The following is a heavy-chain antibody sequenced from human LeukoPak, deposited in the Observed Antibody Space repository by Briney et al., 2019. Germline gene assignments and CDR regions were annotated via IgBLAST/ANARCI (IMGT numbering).Heavy chain of an antibody. V-gene: IGHV3-53*01. D-gene: IGHD3-10*01. J-gene: IGHJ4*02. Sequence: GGSLRLSCAASGFTVSSNYMSWVRQAPGKGLEWVSVIYSGGSTYYADSVKGRFTISRDNSKNTLYLQMNSLRAEDTAVYYCARGSEGLIGSFMWGQGTLVTVSS. CDR1: GFTVSSNY. CDR3: ARGSEGLIGSFM. CDR2: IYSGGST.